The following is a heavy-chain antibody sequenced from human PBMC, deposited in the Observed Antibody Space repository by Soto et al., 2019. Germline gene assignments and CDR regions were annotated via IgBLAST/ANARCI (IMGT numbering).Heavy chain of an antibody. Sequence: QVQLVESGGGVVQPGRSLRLSCAASGFTFSSYGMHWVRQAPGKGLEWVAVISYDGSNKYYADSVKGRFTISRDNSKNTLHLQMNRLRAEDTDVYYCAKDLIVGVPAAMPTYGMDVWGQGTTVTVSS. CDR2: ISYDGSNK. V-gene: IGHV3-30*18. J-gene: IGHJ6*02. CDR1: GFTFSSYG. D-gene: IGHD2-2*01. CDR3: AKDLIVGVPAAMPTYGMDV.